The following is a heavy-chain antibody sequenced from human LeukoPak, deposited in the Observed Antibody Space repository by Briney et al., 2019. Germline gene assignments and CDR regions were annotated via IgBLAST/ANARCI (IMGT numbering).Heavy chain of an antibody. Sequence: GGSLRLSCAASGFTFSSYSMNWVRQAPGKGLEWVSYISSSSSTIYYADSVKGRLTISRDNAKNSLYLQMNSLRAEDTAVYYCARADIVVVVAATRHYYGMDVWGQGTTVTVSS. CDR2: ISSSSSTI. CDR1: GFTFSSYS. V-gene: IGHV3-48*01. D-gene: IGHD2-15*01. J-gene: IGHJ6*02. CDR3: ARADIVVVVAATRHYYGMDV.